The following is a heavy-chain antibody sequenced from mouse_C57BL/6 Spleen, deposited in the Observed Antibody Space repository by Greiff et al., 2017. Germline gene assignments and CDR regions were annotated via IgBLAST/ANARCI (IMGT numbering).Heavy chain of an antibody. Sequence: VQLQQSDAELVQPGASVTISCTVSGYTFTDHTIHWMKQRPEQGLEWIGYIYPRDGSTKYNEKFKGKATLTADKSSSTDYMQLNSLTSEDSAVNFCARSDGYYYAMDYWGQGTSVTVSA. J-gene: IGHJ4*01. CDR1: GYTFTDHT. D-gene: IGHD2-3*01. CDR3: ARSDGYYYAMDY. V-gene: IGHV1-78*01. CDR2: IYPRDGST.